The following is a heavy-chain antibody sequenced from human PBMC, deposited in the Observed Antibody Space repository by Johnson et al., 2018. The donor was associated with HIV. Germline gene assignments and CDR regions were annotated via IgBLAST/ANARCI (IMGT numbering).Heavy chain of an antibody. D-gene: IGHD6-6*01. CDR1: GFTFRSYD. CDR2: IGTAGET. J-gene: IGHJ3*02. CDR3: DAFDI. V-gene: IGHV3-13*01. Sequence: VQLVESGGGVVQPGRSLRLSCAASGFTFRSYDMHWVRQVTGKGLEWVSAIGTAGETNYPGSVKGRFTISRENAKNSLYLQMNSLRASSIAARGADAFDIWGQGTMVTVSS.